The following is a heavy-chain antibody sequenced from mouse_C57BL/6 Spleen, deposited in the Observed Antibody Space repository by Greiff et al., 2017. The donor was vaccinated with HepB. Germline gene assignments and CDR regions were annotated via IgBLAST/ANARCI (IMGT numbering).Heavy chain of an antibody. Sequence: VQLQQSGAELVKPGASVKMSCKASGYTFTSYWITWVKQRPGKGLEWIGDIYPGSGSTNYNEKFKSKATFTVDTSSSTAYMQLSSLTSEDSAFYYCGNDYGSGYAWFAYWGQGTLVTVSA. D-gene: IGHD1-1*01. CDR1: GYTFTSYW. CDR2: IYPGSGST. J-gene: IGHJ3*01. CDR3: GNDYGSGYAWFAY. V-gene: IGHV1-55*01.